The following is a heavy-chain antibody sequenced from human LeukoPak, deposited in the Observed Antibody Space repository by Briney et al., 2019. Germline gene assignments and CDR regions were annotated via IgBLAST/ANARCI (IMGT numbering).Heavy chain of an antibody. D-gene: IGHD2-15*01. J-gene: IGHJ6*03. Sequence: GGSLRLSCAASGFSISLYWMTWVRQAPGKGLEWVSYISSSSTTIYYADSVKGRFTISRDNAKNSLYLQMNSLRAEDTALYYCARDRCSGGRCYSLSVGHMDVWGKGTTVTVSS. CDR3: ARDRCSGGRCYSLSVGHMDV. CDR1: GFSISLYW. V-gene: IGHV3-48*01. CDR2: ISSSSTTI.